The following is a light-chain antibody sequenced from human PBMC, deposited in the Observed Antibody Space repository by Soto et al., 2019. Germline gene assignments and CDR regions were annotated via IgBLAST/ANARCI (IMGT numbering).Light chain of an antibody. CDR3: QQRSNWPPIT. CDR2: DAS. CDR1: QSVSSY. Sequence: EIVLTQSPATLSLSPGERATLSCRASQSVSSYLAWYQQKPGQAPRLLIYDASNRATGIPARFSGSGSGTDFTLTISSLEPEDFGVYYCQQRSNWPPITCGQGTRLEIK. J-gene: IGKJ5*01. V-gene: IGKV3-11*01.